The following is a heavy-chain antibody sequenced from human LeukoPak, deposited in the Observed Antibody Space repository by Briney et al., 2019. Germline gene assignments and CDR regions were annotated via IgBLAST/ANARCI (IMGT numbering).Heavy chain of an antibody. CDR1: GGTFSSFA. Sequence: SVKVSCKASGGTFSSFAISWVRQAPGQGLQWMGGIIPIFGTANYAQKFRGRVTITADKSTRTAYMELSSLRSEDTAVYYCARRGYPVYYYYMDVWGKGTTVTISS. V-gene: IGHV1-69*06. D-gene: IGHD5-12*01. CDR2: IIPIFGTA. CDR3: ARRGYPVYYYYMDV. J-gene: IGHJ6*03.